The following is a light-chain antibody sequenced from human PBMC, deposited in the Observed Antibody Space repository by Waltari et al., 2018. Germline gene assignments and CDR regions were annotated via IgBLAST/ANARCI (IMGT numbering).Light chain of an antibody. J-gene: IGKJ4*01. Sequence: DIVMTQSPDSLAVSLGERGTINCKSSQSVLYSSNNKNYLAWYQQKPGQPPKLLIYWASTRESGVPDRFSGSGSGTDFTLTISSLQAEDVAVYYCQQYYTSPQLTFGGGTKVEIK. CDR2: WAS. CDR3: QQYYTSPQLT. V-gene: IGKV4-1*01. CDR1: QSVLYSSNNKNY.